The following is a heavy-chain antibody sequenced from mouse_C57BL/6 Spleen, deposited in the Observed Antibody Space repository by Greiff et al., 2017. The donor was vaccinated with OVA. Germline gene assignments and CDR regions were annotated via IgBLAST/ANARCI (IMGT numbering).Heavy chain of an antibody. Sequence: EVQLQQSGPELVKPGASVKISCKASGYTFTDYYMNWVKQSHGKSLEWIGDINPNNGGTSYNQKFKGKATLTVDKSSSTAYMELRSLTSEDSAVYYGARYGDYGSSQGFAYWGQGTLVTVSA. V-gene: IGHV1-26*01. CDR1: GYTFTDYY. CDR3: ARYGDYGSSQGFAY. J-gene: IGHJ3*01. D-gene: IGHD1-1*01. CDR2: INPNNGGT.